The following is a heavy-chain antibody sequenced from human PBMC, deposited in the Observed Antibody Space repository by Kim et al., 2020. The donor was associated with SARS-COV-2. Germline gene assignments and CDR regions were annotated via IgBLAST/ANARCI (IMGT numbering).Heavy chain of an antibody. V-gene: IGHV3-23*01. Sequence: GGSLRLSCAASGFAFSSYAMSWVRQAPGKGLEWVSGITAGAVNTYYADSVKGRFTISRDNSKSTLFLQMNSLRSEDTAVYYCVKDRVRLEIAVVSGTIIDYWGQGTLVTVSS. CDR2: ITAGAVNT. CDR1: GFAFSSYA. D-gene: IGHD2-2*03. CDR3: VKDRVRLEIAVVSGTIIDY. J-gene: IGHJ4*02.